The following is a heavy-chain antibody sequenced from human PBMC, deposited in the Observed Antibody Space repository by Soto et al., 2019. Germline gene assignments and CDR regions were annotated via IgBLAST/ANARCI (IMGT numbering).Heavy chain of an antibody. CDR2: ISYDGSNK. V-gene: IGHV3-30*03. Sequence: QVQRVESGGGVVQPGRSLRLSCAASGFTFSSYGMHWVRQAPGKGLEWVAVISYDGSNKYYADSVKGRFTISRDNSKNTRYLQMNSLRAEDTAVYYCARQYDVWSGYYDAAFDIWGQGTMVTVSS. CDR1: GFTFSSYG. CDR3: ARQYDVWSGYYDAAFDI. J-gene: IGHJ3*02. D-gene: IGHD3-3*01.